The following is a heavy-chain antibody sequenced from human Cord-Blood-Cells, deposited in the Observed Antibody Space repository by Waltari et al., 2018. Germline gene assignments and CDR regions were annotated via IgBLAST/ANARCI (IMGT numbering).Heavy chain of an antibody. D-gene: IGHD3-16*01. Sequence: QVQLVESGGGVVQPGRSLRLSCAASGFTFSSYAMHWVRQAPGKGLEWVAVISYDGSHKYYADSVKGRFTISRDNSKNTLYLQMNNLRAEDTAVYYCAREGLGEDCYFDLWGRGTLVTVSS. CDR2: ISYDGSHK. CDR3: AREGLGEDCYFDL. V-gene: IGHV3-30-3*01. CDR1: GFTFSSYA. J-gene: IGHJ2*01.